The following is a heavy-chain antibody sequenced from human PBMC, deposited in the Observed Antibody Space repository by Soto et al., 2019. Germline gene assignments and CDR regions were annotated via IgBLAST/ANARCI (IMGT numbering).Heavy chain of an antibody. J-gene: IGHJ4*02. CDR3: AKARWLQHLDY. CDR2: ISYDGSNK. Sequence: VQLVESGGGVVQPGRSLRLSCAASGFTFSSYGMHWVRQAPGKGLEWVAVISYDGSNKYYADSVKGRFTISRDNSKNTLYLQMNSLRAEDTAVYYCAKARWLQHLDYWGQGTLVTVSS. D-gene: IGHD5-18*01. V-gene: IGHV3-30*18. CDR1: GFTFSSYG.